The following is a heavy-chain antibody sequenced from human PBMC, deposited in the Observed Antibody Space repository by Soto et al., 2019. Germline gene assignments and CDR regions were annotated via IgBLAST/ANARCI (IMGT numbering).Heavy chain of an antibody. D-gene: IGHD3-10*01. CDR1: GGSISSGGYY. J-gene: IGHJ6*02. CDR2: IYYSGST. Sequence: SETLSLTCTVSGGSISSGGYYWSWIRQHPGKGLEWIGYIYYSGSTYYNPSLKSRVTISVDTFKNHFSLKLSSVTAADTAVYYCAGGFSNYYGSGSYYGMDVWGQGTTVTVSS. V-gene: IGHV4-31*03. CDR3: AGGFSNYYGSGSYYGMDV.